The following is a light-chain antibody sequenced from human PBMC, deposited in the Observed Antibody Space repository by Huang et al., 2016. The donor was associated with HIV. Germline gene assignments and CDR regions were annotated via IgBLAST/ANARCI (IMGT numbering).Light chain of an antibody. CDR3: QQYSMWPLT. CDR2: GAS. CDR1: QNVNNN. Sequence: EIVMTQSPATLSVSPGERATLSCRARQNVNNNVAWYQQKPGQSPRLLIDGASIRATGIPGRFSGSGSGTECTLTISSLQSEDLAVYYCQQYSMWPLTFGGGTKVEIK. V-gene: IGKV3-15*01. J-gene: IGKJ4*01.